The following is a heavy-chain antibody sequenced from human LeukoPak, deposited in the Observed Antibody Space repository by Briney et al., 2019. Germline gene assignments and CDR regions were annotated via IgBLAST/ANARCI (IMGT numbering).Heavy chain of an antibody. D-gene: IGHD2-15*01. Sequence: ASVKVSCKASGYTFTGYYMHWVRQAPGQGLEWMGWINPNSGGTNYAQKFQGRVTMTRDTSISTAYMELSRLRSDDTAVYYCARGGGYCSGGSCYSVYWGQGTLVTVSS. CDR2: INPNSGGT. J-gene: IGHJ4*02. V-gene: IGHV1-2*02. CDR3: ARGGGYCSGGSCYSVY. CDR1: GYTFTGYY.